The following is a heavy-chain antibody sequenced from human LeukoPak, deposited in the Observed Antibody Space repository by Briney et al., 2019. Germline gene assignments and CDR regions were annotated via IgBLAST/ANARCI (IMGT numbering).Heavy chain of an antibody. CDR3: ARFGSVAEDGY. CDR1: GFTVSSDS. J-gene: IGHJ4*02. Sequence: PGGSLRLSCTVSGFTVSSDSMSWVRQAPGKGLEWVSFIYSGGSTHYSDSVKGRFTISRDNSKNTLYLQMNSLRAEDTAVYYCARFGSVAEDGYWGQGTLVTVSS. CDR2: IYSGGST. D-gene: IGHD2-15*01. V-gene: IGHV3-53*01.